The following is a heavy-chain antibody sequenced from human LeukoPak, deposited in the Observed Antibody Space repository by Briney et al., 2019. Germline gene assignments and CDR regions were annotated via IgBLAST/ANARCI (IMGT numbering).Heavy chain of an antibody. Sequence: GGSLRLSCAASGFTVSSNYMSWVRQAPGKGLEWVSAISGSGGSTYYADSVKGRFTISRDNSKNTLYLQMNSLRAEDTAVYYCAKKPIVVVQLDYWGQGTLVTVSS. CDR3: AKKPIVVVQLDY. CDR1: GFTVSSNY. J-gene: IGHJ4*02. D-gene: IGHD3-22*01. V-gene: IGHV3-23*01. CDR2: ISGSGGST.